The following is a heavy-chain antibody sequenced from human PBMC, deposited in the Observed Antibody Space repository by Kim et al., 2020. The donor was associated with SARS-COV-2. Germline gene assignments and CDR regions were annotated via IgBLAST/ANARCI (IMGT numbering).Heavy chain of an antibody. D-gene: IGHD1-20*01. Sequence: NGPFTISRDNSKNTLYLQTNSLRAEDTAVYYCAKEGIPYNWDTEKRGWFDPWGQGTLVTVSS. CDR3: AKEGIPYNWDTEKRGWFDP. V-gene: IGHV3-33*03. J-gene: IGHJ5*02.